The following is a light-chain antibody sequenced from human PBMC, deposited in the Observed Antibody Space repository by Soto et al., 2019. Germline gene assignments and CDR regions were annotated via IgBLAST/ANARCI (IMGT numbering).Light chain of an antibody. Sequence: EILMTQYPATLSVSPGERATLSCRASQSVSSKLAWYQQKPGQAPRLLVYGASTRATGIPARFSGSGSGTEFTLTISSLKSEDFAVYYCQQYNNWPPITFGHGTRLEIK. CDR1: QSVSSK. CDR2: GAS. CDR3: QQYNNWPPIT. V-gene: IGKV3-15*01. J-gene: IGKJ5*01.